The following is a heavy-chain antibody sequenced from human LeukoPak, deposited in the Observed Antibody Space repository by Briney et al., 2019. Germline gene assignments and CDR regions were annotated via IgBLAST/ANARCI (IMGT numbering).Heavy chain of an antibody. CDR2: MNPNSGNT. CDR3: ARETETGGHSDWFDP. CDR1: GYTFTSYD. J-gene: IGHJ5*02. V-gene: IGHV1-8*01. Sequence: ASVKVSCKASGYTFTSYDINWVRQATGQGLEWMGWMNPNSGNTGYAQKFQGRVTMTRDTSTSTVYMELSSLRSEDTAVYYCARETETGGHSDWFDPWGQGTLVTVSS. D-gene: IGHD4-23*01.